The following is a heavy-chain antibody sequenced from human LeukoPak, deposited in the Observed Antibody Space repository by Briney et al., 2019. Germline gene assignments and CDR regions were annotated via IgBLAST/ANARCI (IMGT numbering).Heavy chain of an antibody. CDR3: ARDRSYYSDTGADY. CDR1: GASINRGTHY. CDR2: VYATGNT. J-gene: IGHJ4*02. Sequence: SETLSLTCTVSGASINRGTHYWSWVRQAAGKGLEWLGRVYATGNTNYNPSLWSRLSISIDTSRNQFSLRLSSVTAADTAIYYCARDRSYYSDTGADYWGQGIMVTVSS. D-gene: IGHD3-22*01. V-gene: IGHV4-61*02.